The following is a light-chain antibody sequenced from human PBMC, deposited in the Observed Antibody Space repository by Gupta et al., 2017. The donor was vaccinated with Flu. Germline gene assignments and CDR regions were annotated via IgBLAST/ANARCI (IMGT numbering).Light chain of an antibody. J-gene: IGLJ3*02. CDR1: SRDVGGYNY. V-gene: IGLV2-11*01. CDR2: DVS. Sequence: QSALTQPRSVSGSPGPSVTISCTGTSRDVGGYNYVSWYQQHPGKAPKVMIYDVSKRPTGVPDRFSGSKSGNTASLTISGLQAEEEADYYCCSYGGSYSYWVFGGGTKLTVL. CDR3: CSYGGSYSYWV.